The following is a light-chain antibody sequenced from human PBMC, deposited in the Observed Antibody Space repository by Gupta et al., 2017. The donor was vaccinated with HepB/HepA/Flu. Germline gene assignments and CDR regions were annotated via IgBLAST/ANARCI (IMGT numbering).Light chain of an antibody. CDR1: QSISSW. Sequence: DIQMTQSPSTLSASVGDRVTITCRASQSISSWLAWYQQKPGKAPKLLIYKASRVESGVPSRFSGSGSGTEFTLTISSRHPDDFATYYCQQENSYPPTFGQGTKVEIK. V-gene: IGKV1-5*03. CDR3: QQENSYPPT. CDR2: KAS. J-gene: IGKJ1*01.